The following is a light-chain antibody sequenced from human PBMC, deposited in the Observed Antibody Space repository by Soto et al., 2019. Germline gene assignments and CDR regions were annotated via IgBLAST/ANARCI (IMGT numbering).Light chain of an antibody. J-gene: IGKJ5*01. Sequence: DVQITQSPSSLSSSVGDTITITCQATQDISNYLNWYQQKPGEAPKLLIYDASKLETGVPSRFSGSGSGTDFTLIISSLQPEDIATYYCQQYDNPSITFGQGTRLEIK. CDR2: DAS. CDR3: QQYDNPSIT. CDR1: QDISNY. V-gene: IGKV1-33*01.